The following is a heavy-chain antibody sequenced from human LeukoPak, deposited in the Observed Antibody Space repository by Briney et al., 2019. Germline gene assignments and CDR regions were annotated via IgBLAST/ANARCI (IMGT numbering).Heavy chain of an antibody. D-gene: IGHD6-19*01. V-gene: IGHV1-69*10. CDR1: GGTFSSYA. CDR2: IIPILGTA. Sequence: ASVKVSCKASGGTFSSYAISWVRQAPGQGLEWMGGIIPILGTANYAQKFQGRVTITADKSTSTAYMELSSLRSDDTAVYYCARGEQWLVPGDYWGQGTLVTVSS. CDR3: ARGEQWLVPGDY. J-gene: IGHJ4*02.